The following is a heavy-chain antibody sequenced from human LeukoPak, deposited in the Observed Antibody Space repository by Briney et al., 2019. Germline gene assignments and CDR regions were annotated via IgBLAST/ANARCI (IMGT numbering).Heavy chain of an antibody. V-gene: IGHV4-34*01. Sequence: PSETLSLTCAVYGGSFSGYYWSWIRQPPGKGLEWIGEINHSGSTNYNPSLKSRVTISVDTSKNQFSLKLSSVTAADTAVYYCARSRAWIRNFDYWGRGTLVTVSS. CDR3: ARSRAWIRNFDY. D-gene: IGHD5-18*01. J-gene: IGHJ4*02. CDR1: GGSFSGYY. CDR2: INHSGST.